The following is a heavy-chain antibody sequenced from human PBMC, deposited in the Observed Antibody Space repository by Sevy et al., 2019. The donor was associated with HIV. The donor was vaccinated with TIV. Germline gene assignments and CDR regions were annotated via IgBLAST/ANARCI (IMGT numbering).Heavy chain of an antibody. CDR3: ARVCGYDSKGPDY. Sequence: APVKVSCKASGYTFSSYDINWVRQATGQGLEWMGWMNPNSGNTGYTQKFQSRVTMTMNTSISTAYMELSSLRSEDTAVYYCARVCGYDSKGPDYWGQGTLVTVSS. CDR1: GYTFSSYD. J-gene: IGHJ4*02. V-gene: IGHV1-8*01. D-gene: IGHD5-12*01. CDR2: MNPNSGNT.